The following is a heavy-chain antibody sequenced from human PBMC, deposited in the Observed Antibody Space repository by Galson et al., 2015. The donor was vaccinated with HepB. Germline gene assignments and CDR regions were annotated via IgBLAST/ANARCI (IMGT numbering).Heavy chain of an antibody. CDR3: STDVTLPSGNYGN. D-gene: IGHD1-26*01. CDR2: IKSKIDGGTT. V-gene: IGHV3-15*01. J-gene: IGHJ4*02. Sequence: SLRLSCAASGFTFSHAWMSWVRQAPGKGLEWVGRIKSKIDGGTTDYAAPVKGRFTISRDDSKNTLYLQMVSLKTEDTAVYFCSTDVTLPSGNYGNWGQGTLVTVSS. CDR1: GFTFSHAW.